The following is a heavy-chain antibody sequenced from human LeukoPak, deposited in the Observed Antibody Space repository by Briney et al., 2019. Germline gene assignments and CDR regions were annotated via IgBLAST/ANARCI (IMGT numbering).Heavy chain of an antibody. CDR1: GGSLNSYY. Sequence: SETLSLTCTVSGGSLNSYYWSWIRQPPGKGLECIGYIHYTGSTNYNPSLKSRVTISVDTSKNQFSLKLSSVTAADTAVYYCARVPYGEYNYYYYMDVWGKGTTVTISS. J-gene: IGHJ6*03. D-gene: IGHD4-17*01. CDR3: ARVPYGEYNYYYYMDV. V-gene: IGHV4-59*01. CDR2: IHYTGST.